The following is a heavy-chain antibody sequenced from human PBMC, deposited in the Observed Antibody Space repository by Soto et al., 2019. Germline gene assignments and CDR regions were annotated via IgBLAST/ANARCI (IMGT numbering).Heavy chain of an antibody. Sequence: ASVKVSCKVSGYTLTELSMHWVRQAPGKGLEWMGGFDPEDGETIYAQKFQGRVTITRDTSANTAYMELSSLRSEDTAVYYCARDRPYYDILTGYYIYYYMDVWGKGTTVTVSS. D-gene: IGHD3-9*01. CDR2: FDPEDGET. J-gene: IGHJ6*03. V-gene: IGHV1-24*01. CDR3: ARDRPYYDILTGYYIYYYMDV. CDR1: GYTLTELS.